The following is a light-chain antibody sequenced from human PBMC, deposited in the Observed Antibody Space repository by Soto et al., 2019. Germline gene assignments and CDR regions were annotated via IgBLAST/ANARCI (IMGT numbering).Light chain of an antibody. CDR3: AAWDDSLSGREVV. J-gene: IGLJ2*01. V-gene: IGLV1-47*01. CDR1: SSNIGSNY. CDR2: RNN. Sequence: QSVLTQPPSASGTPGQRVTISCSESSSNIGSNYVYWYQQLPGTAPKLLIYRNNQRPSGVPDRFSGSKSGTSASLAISGLRSEDEADYYCAAWDDSLSGREVVFGGGTQLTVL.